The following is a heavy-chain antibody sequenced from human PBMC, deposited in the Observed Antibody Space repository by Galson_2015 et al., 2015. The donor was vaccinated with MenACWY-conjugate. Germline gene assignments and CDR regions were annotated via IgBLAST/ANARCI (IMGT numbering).Heavy chain of an antibody. J-gene: IGHJ4*02. V-gene: IGHV4-59*08. Sequence: EWIGYIYYTGSTNYNPSLKSRVTTSIDTSNNQFSLRLSSVTAADTAVYYCARQFYGGNYLFDYWGQGILVTVSS. CDR2: IYYTGST. CDR3: ARQFYGGNYLFDY. D-gene: IGHD4-23*01.